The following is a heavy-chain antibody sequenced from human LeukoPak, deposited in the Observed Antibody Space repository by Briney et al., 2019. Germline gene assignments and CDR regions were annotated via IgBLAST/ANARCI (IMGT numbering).Heavy chain of an antibody. Sequence: SETLSLTCAVYGGSFSGYYWSWIRQPPGKGLEWIGYIYYSGSTSYNPSLKSRVTISVDTSKNQFSLKLSSVTAADTAVYYCAYYDSSGPAFDIWGQGTMVTVSS. CDR3: AYYDSSGPAFDI. V-gene: IGHV4-59*01. D-gene: IGHD3-22*01. J-gene: IGHJ3*02. CDR1: GGSFSGYY. CDR2: IYYSGST.